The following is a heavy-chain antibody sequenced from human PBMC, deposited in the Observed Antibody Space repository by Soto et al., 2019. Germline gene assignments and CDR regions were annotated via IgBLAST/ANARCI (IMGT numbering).Heavy chain of an antibody. V-gene: IGHV3-74*01. D-gene: IGHD1-1*01. CDR1: GFTFSSYW. Sequence: GGSLRLSCAASGFTFSSYWMHWVRQAPGKGLVWVSRINSDGSSTSYADSVKGRFTISRDNAKNTLYLQMNSLRAEDTAVYYCARVEGGTLYYYYGMDVWGQGTTVTV. J-gene: IGHJ6*02. CDR3: ARVEGGTLYYYYGMDV. CDR2: INSDGSST.